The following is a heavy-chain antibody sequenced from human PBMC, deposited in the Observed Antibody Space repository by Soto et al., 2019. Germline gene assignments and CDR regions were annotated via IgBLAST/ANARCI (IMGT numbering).Heavy chain of an antibody. CDR3: ARDRGGASAAAGYDY. CDR1: GGTFSSYA. J-gene: IGHJ4*02. D-gene: IGHD6-13*01. Sequence: QVPLVQSGAAVKKPGSSVKVSCKASGGTFSSYAISWVRQAPGQGLEWMGGIIPIFGTANYAQKFQGRVTITADESTSTAYMELSSLRSEDTAVYYCARDRGGASAAAGYDYWGQGTLVTVSS. CDR2: IIPIFGTA. V-gene: IGHV1-69*01.